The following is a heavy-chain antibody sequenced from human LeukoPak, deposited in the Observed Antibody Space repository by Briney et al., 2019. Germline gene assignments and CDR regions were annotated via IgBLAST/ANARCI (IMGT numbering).Heavy chain of an antibody. CDR3: ARGKGGWFDP. D-gene: IGHD3-16*01. V-gene: IGHV4-34*01. Sequence: SETLSLTCAVYGGSFSGNYWSWIRQPPGKGLEWIGEINHSGSTNYNPSLKSRVTISVDTSKNQFSLKLSSVTAADTAVYYCARGKGGWFDPWGQGTLVTVSS. J-gene: IGHJ5*02. CDR2: INHSGST. CDR1: GGSFSGNY.